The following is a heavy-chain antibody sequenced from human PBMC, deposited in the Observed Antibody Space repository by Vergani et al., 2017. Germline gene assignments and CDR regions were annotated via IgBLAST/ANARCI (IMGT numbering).Heavy chain of an antibody. Sequence: EVQLVQSGAEVKKPGESLKISCKGSGYSFTSYWIGWVRQMPGKGLEWMGIIYPGDSDTRYSPSFQGQVNISADKSISTAYLQWSSLKASDTAMYYCARGVVPAARDYYYYYMDVWGKGTTVTVSS. D-gene: IGHD2-2*01. CDR1: GYSFTSYW. CDR2: IYPGDSDT. J-gene: IGHJ6*03. CDR3: ARGVVPAARDYYYYYMDV. V-gene: IGHV5-51*03.